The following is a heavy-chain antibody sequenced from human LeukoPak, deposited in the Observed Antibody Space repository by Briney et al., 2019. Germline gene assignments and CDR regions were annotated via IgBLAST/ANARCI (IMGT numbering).Heavy chain of an antibody. D-gene: IGHD3-22*01. CDR2: ISGSGGST. J-gene: IGHJ4*02. CDR1: GFTFSSYA. V-gene: IGHV3-23*01. Sequence: GGSLRLSCAASGFTFSSYAMSWVRHAPGKGLEWVSAISGSGGSTYYADSVKGRFTISRDNSKNTLYLQMNSLRAEDTAVYYCAKDKYYYDSSGYPPAYWGQGTLVTVSS. CDR3: AKDKYYYDSSGYPPAY.